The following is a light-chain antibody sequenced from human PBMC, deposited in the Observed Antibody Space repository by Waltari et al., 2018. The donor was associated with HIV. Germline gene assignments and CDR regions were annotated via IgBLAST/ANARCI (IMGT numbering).Light chain of an antibody. J-gene: IGKJ2*01. Sequence: DVVGNQSPESLAVSFGERAPLNWQSSRNLLYSSNNKSYLAWYQQKAGQRPKLLIYWASTRESGVPDRFSGSGSGTDFTLTISSLQAEDVAVYYCQQYYSVPYTFGQGTKLEIK. CDR1: RNLLYSSNNKSY. CDR3: QQYYSVPYT. CDR2: WAS. V-gene: IGKV4-1*01.